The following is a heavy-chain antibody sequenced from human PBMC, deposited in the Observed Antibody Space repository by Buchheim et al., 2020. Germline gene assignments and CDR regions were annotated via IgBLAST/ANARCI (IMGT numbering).Heavy chain of an antibody. CDR3: ARHFTNWNFDY. J-gene: IGHJ4*02. Sequence: QLQLQESGPGLVKTSETLSLTCSVSGDSIGGSHVFWGWVRQPPGKGPEWIGSPNASGSTSYTPSLTSRVTLSVDTTSNQISLRLRSVTASDTAVYFCARHFTNWNFDYWGQG. CDR2: PNASGST. D-gene: IGHD1-1*01. CDR1: GDSIGGSHVF. V-gene: IGHV4-39*01.